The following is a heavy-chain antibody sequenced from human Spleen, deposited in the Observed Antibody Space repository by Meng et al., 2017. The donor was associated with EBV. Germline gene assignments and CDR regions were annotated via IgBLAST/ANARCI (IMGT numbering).Heavy chain of an antibody. CDR3: ARAGREWELLGWFDP. D-gene: IGHD1-26*01. V-gene: IGHV1-18*01. J-gene: IGHJ5*02. CDR2: ISAYNGNT. Sequence: GHLVQSGAEVKKPGASVKVSCKASGYTFTSYGITWVRQAPGQGLEWMGWISAYNGNTKYAQKLQGRVTMTTDTSTSTAYMELKSLISDDTAVYYCARAGREWELLGWFDPWGQGTLVTASS. CDR1: GYTFTSYG.